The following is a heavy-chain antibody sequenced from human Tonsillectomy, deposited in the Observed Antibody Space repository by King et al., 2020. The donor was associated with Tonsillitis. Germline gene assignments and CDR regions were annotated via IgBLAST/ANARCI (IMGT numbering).Heavy chain of an antibody. V-gene: IGHV4-4*02. Sequence: VQLQESGPGLVKPSGTLSLTCAVSGGSISSGNWWRWVRQPPGKGLEWIGEIYHGGTTNYNPSLKSRVTISVDKSKNQFSLKLISVTAADTAVYYCARQTGTYYEGDAFDIWGQGTMVTVSS. CDR3: ARQTGTYYEGDAFDI. J-gene: IGHJ3*02. D-gene: IGHD1-26*01. CDR2: IYHGGTT. CDR1: GGSISSGNW.